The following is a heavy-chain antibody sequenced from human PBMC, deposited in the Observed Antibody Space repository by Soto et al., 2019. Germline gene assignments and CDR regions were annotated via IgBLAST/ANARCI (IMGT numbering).Heavy chain of an antibody. D-gene: IGHD4-17*01. Sequence: PSETLSLTCTVSGGSVSSGSYYWSWIRQPPGKGLEWIGYIYYSGSTNYNPSLKSRVTISVDTSKNQFSLKLSSVTAADTAVYYCATTVVHWGQGTLVTVSS. V-gene: IGHV4-61*01. CDR1: GGSVSSGSYY. CDR2: IYYSGST. J-gene: IGHJ4*02. CDR3: ATTVVH.